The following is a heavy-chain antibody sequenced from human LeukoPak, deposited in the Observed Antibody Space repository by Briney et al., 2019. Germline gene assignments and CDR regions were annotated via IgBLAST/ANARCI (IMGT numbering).Heavy chain of an antibody. CDR3: ASTMTTVTTGAFDI. CDR2: IYSGGST. D-gene: IGHD4-17*01. J-gene: IGHJ3*02. CDR1: GFTFSSNY. Sequence: GGSLRLSCAASGFTFSSNYMSWVRQAPGKGLEWVSVIYSGGSTYYADSVKGRYTISRDNSKNTLYLQMNSLRAEDTAVYYCASTMTTVTTGAFDIWGQGTMVTVSS. V-gene: IGHV3-53*01.